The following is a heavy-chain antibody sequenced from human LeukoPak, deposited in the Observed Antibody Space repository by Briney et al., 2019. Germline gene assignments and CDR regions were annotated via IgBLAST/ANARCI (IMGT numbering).Heavy chain of an antibody. CDR3: ARGSSWYFDWLFFFDY. Sequence: ASVKVSCKASGYTLTSYGISWVRQAPGQGLEWMGWISAYNGNTNYAQKLQGRVTMTTDTSTSTAYMELRSLRSDDTAVYYCARGSSWYFDWLFFFDYWGQGTLVTVSS. V-gene: IGHV1-18*01. D-gene: IGHD3-9*01. CDR1: GYTLTSYG. J-gene: IGHJ4*02. CDR2: ISAYNGNT.